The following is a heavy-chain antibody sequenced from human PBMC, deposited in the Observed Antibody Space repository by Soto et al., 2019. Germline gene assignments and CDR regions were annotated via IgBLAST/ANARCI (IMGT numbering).Heavy chain of an antibody. J-gene: IGHJ3*02. CDR2: ISYDGSNK. CDR3: AKVKWVDAFDI. V-gene: IGHV3-30*18. CDR1: GFTFSSYG. D-gene: IGHD1-26*01. Sequence: GGSLRLSCAASGFTFSSYGMHWVRQAPGKGLEWVAVISYDGSNKYYADSVKGRFTISRDNSKNTLYLQMNSLRAEDTAVYYCAKVKWVDAFDIWGQGTMVTVSS.